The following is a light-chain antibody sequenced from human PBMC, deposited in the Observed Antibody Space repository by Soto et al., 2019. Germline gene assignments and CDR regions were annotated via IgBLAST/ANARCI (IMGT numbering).Light chain of an antibody. CDR3: NSYAGTNDFVV. V-gene: IGLV2-8*01. J-gene: IGLJ2*01. CDR2: EVS. Sequence: QSVLTQPASVSGSPGQSITISCTGTSSDVGAYNYVSWYQQHPGEAPKLMIYEVSKRPSGVPDRFSGSKSGNTASLTVSGLQAEDEADYYCNSYAGTNDFVVFGGGTKVTVL. CDR1: SSDVGAYNY.